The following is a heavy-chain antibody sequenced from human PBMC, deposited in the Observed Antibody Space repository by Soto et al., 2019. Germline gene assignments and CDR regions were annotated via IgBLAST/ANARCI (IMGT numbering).Heavy chain of an antibody. CDR1: GGTFSSYA. J-gene: IGHJ6*02. CDR2: IIPFFGTA. Sequence: SVKVSCKASGGTFSSYAISWVRQAPGQGLEWMGGIIPFFGTANYAQKFQGRVTITADESTSTAYMELSSLRSEDTAVYYCARGGVRYSGYDSSLGVDYYYYYGMDVWGQGTTVTVSS. CDR3: ARGGVRYSGYDSSLGVDYYYYYGMDV. V-gene: IGHV1-69*13. D-gene: IGHD5-12*01.